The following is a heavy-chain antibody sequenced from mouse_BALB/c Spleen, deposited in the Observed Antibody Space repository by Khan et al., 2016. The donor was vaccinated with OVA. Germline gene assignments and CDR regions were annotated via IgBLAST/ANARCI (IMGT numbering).Heavy chain of an antibody. CDR2: IWAGGST. D-gene: IGHD2-3*01. Sequence: VKLLESGPGLVAPSQSLSITCTVSGFSLTSYGIHWVRQPPGKGLEWLGVIWAGGSTNYNSALMSRLSISKDNSKSQVFLKMNSLQTDDTAMYYCARGDDYYEDAMDYWGQGTSVTVSS. CDR1: GFSLTSYG. CDR3: ARGDDYYEDAMDY. V-gene: IGHV2-9*02. J-gene: IGHJ4*01.